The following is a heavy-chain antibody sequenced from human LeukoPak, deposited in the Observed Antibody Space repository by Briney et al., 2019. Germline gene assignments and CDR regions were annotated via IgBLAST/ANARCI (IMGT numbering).Heavy chain of an antibody. D-gene: IGHD6-6*01. CDR1: GFTFSSYA. Sequence: PGGSLRLSCAASGFTFSSYAMHWVRQAPGKGLEWVAVISYDGSNKYYADSVKGRFTISRDNSKNTLYLQMNSLRAEDTALYYCAKDMSYSSSSYPDYWGQGTLVTVSS. J-gene: IGHJ4*02. CDR3: AKDMSYSSSSYPDY. CDR2: ISYDGSNK. V-gene: IGHV3-30-3*01.